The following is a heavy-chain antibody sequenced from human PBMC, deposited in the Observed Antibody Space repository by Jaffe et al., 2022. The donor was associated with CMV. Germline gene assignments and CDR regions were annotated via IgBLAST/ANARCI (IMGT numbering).Heavy chain of an antibody. V-gene: IGHV3-7*01. Sequence: EVQLVESGGGLVQPGGSLRLSCAASGFTFSSYWMSWVRQAPGKGLEWVANIKQDGSEKYYVDSVKGRFTIFRDNAKNSLYLQMNSLRAEDTAVYYCARSDIVVPSAYYYYYYGMDVWGQGTTVTVSS. CDR2: IKQDGSEK. J-gene: IGHJ6*02. D-gene: IGHD2-2*01. CDR3: ARSDIVVPSAYYYYYYGMDV. CDR1: GFTFSSYW.